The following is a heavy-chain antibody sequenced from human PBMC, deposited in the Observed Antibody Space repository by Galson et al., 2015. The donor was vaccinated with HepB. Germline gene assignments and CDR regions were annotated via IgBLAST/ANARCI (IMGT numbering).Heavy chain of an antibody. V-gene: IGHV3-11*01. J-gene: IGHJ4*02. Sequence: SLRLSCAASGFTFSDYYMSWIRQAPGKGLEWVSYISSSGSTIYYADSVKGRFTISRDDAKNSLYLQMNSLRAEDTAVYYCASRYGSGGSCYFDYWGQGTLVTVSS. CDR3: ASRYGSGGSCYFDY. CDR1: GFTFSDYY. CDR2: ISSSGSTI. D-gene: IGHD2-15*01.